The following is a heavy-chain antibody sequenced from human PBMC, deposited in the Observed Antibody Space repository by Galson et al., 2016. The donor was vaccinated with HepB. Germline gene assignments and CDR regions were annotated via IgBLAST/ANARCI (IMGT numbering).Heavy chain of an antibody. V-gene: IGHV3-30*18. Sequence: SLRLSCAASGFTFSTYGMHWVRQAPGRGLEWVALISYDGKGESYADSVKGRVTISRDNSKNTLYLQMHSLRGEDTAVYYCAKGRWDFVSWGQGTLVTVSS. CDR1: GFTFSTYG. D-gene: IGHD5-24*01. J-gene: IGHJ4*02. CDR3: AKGRWDFVS. CDR2: ISYDGKGE.